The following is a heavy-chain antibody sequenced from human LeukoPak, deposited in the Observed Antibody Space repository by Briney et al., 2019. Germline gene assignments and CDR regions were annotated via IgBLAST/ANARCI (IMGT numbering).Heavy chain of an antibody. CDR1: GFTVSSNY. V-gene: IGHV3-66*01. Sequence: GGSLRLSCAASGFTVSSNYMSWVRQAPGKGLEWVSVIYSGGRTYYADSVKGRFTISRDNSKNTLYLQMNSLRAEDTAVYYCARVEGSGSYYYSFNYWGQGTLVTVSS. D-gene: IGHD3-10*01. CDR2: IYSGGRT. J-gene: IGHJ4*02. CDR3: ARVEGSGSYYYSFNY.